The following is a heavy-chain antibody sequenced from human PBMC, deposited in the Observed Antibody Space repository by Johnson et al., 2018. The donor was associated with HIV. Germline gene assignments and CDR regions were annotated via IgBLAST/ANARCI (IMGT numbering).Heavy chain of an antibody. V-gene: IGHV3-20*04. CDR1: GFTFDDYA. Sequence: VQLVESGGGLVHPGGSLRLSCAASGFTFDDYAMTWVRQAPGKGLEWVSAINWNGGTTGYTDSVKGRFTISRDNAKNSLYLQMNSLRAEDTAVYYCARFDGFITTLRGIGDAFDVWGQGTMVTVSS. J-gene: IGHJ3*01. CDR2: INWNGGTT. CDR3: ARFDGFITTLRGIGDAFDV. D-gene: IGHD3-10*01.